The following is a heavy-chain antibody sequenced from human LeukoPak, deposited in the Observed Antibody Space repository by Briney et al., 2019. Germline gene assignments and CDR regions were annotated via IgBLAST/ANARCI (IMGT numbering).Heavy chain of an antibody. Sequence: PSETLSLTCTVSGGSISSYYWSWIRQPAGKGLEWIGRIYTSGSTNYNPSLKSRVTMSVDTSKNQFSLKLSSVTAADTAVYYCARDPRPNDSSGYSDDYWGQGTLVTVSS. D-gene: IGHD3-22*01. CDR2: IYTSGST. CDR1: GGSISSYY. V-gene: IGHV4-4*07. J-gene: IGHJ4*02. CDR3: ARDPRPNDSSGYSDDY.